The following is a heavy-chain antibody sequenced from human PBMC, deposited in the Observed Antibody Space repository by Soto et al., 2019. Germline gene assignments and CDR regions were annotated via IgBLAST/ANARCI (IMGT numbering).Heavy chain of an antibody. CDR2: ISAYNGNT. Sequence: ASVKVSCKASGYTFTSYGISWGRQAPGQGLEWMGWISAYNGNTNYAQKLQGRVTMTTDTSTSTAYIELRSLRSDDSAVYYCARELIDWGSDYWGQGTLVTVSS. CDR3: ARELIDWGSDY. V-gene: IGHV1-18*01. CDR1: GYTFTSYG. D-gene: IGHD7-27*01. J-gene: IGHJ4*02.